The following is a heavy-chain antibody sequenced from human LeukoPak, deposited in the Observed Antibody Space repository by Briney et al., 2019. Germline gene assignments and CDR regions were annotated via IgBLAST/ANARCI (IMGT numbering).Heavy chain of an antibody. CDR1: GFTFSSYW. CDR3: AREAGGGYYFDY. V-gene: IGHV3-7*01. D-gene: IGHD3-16*01. J-gene: IGHJ4*01. CDR2: IKQDGIEK. Sequence: GGSLRLSCAASGFTFSSYWMSWVRQAPGKGLEWVANIKQDGIEKYYMDSVKGRFTISRDNAKNSLYLQMNSLRAEDTAVYYCAREAGGGYYFDYWGHGTLVTVSS.